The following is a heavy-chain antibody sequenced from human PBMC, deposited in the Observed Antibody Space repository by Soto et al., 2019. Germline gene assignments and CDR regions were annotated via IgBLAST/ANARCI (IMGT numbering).Heavy chain of an antibody. J-gene: IGHJ4*02. Sequence: SETLSLTCTVSGGSISSGDYYWSRIRQPPGKGQEWIGYIYYSGSTYYNQSLKSQVNISVDTSKNQISMKLSSVTAADTAVYYCARVANWDYEESGFYRPFDYWGQGTPVTVSS. CDR2: IYYSGST. D-gene: IGHD3-22*01. CDR3: ARVANWDYEESGFYRPFDY. V-gene: IGHV4-30-4*01. CDR1: GGSISSGDYY.